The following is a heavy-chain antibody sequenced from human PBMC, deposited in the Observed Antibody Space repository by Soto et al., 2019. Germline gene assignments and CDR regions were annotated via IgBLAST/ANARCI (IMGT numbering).Heavy chain of an antibody. CDR2: IYHSGST. J-gene: IGHJ5*02. Sequence: QLQLQESGSGLVKPSQTLSLTCAVSGGSSSSGSYSWSWIRQPPGKGLEWIGYIYHSGSTYSNPSLKSRLTLSVDRSNNQFSLKQSSVTAAGTAVYYGARGIAARPRWFEPWGQGTLVNVFS. V-gene: IGHV4-30-2*01. CDR3: ARGIAARPRWFEP. D-gene: IGHD6-6*01. CDR1: GGSSSSGSYS.